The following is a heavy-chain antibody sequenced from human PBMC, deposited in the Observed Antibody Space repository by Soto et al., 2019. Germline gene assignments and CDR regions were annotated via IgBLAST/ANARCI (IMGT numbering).Heavy chain of an antibody. CDR2: IIPILGIA. J-gene: IGHJ4*02. CDR1: GGTFSSYT. D-gene: IGHD3-10*02. V-gene: IGHV1-69*02. Sequence: QVQLVQSGAEVKKPGSSVKVSCKASGGTFSSYTISWVRQAPGQGLEWMGRIIPILGIANYAQKFQGRVTITAEKSTSTAYMELSSLRSEDTAVYYCGSSGSDGVRVWGQGTLVTVSS. CDR3: GSSGSDGVRV.